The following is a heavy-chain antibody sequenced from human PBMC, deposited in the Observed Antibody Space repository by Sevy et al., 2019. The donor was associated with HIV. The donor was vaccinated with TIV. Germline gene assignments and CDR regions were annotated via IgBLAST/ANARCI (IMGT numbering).Heavy chain of an antibody. V-gene: IGHV3-15*01. CDR2: IKSKTDGGTT. CDR1: GFTFSNAW. CDR3: TTDQSIMITFGGVIVNAFDI. D-gene: IGHD3-16*02. J-gene: IGHJ3*02. Sequence: GGSLRLSCAASGFTFSNAWMSWVRQAPGKGLEWVGRIKSKTDGGTTDYAAPVKGRFTISRDDSKNTLYLQMNSLKTGDTAGYYCTTDQSIMITFGGVIVNAFDIWGQGTMVTVSS.